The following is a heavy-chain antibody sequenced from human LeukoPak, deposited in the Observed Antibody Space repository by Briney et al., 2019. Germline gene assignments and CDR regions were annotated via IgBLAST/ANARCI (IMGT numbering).Heavy chain of an antibody. CDR3: ARRRYSVYDFDY. CDR2: IWSDGSNK. J-gene: IGHJ4*02. V-gene: IGHV3-33*08. D-gene: IGHD5/OR15-5a*01. Sequence: GRSLRLSCAASGIIFSTYGMHWVRQAPGKGLEWVAVIWSDGSNKYYADSVKGRFTISRDNSKNTLYLQMNSLRAEDTAVYYCARRRYSVYDFDYWGQGTLVTVSS. CDR1: GIIFSTYG.